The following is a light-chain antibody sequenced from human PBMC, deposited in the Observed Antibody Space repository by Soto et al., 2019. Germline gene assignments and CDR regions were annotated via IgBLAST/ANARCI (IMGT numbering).Light chain of an antibody. CDR3: QQYGTSPPLT. CDR2: GAS. J-gene: IGKJ4*01. Sequence: EIVLTQSPGTLSLSPGERATLSCRASQSVSSSYLAWYQQKPGQAPRLLIYGASSSATGIPDRFSGRGSGTAFTLTISRLEPEDFAVYYCQQYGTSPPLTFGGGTKVEIK. V-gene: IGKV3-20*01. CDR1: QSVSSSY.